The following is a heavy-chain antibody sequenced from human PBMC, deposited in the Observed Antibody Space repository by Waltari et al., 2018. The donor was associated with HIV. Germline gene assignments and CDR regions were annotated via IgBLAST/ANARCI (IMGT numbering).Heavy chain of an antibody. CDR3: AKDLNKFYHGSGFDF. CDR2: MSYDGKS. D-gene: IGHD3-10*01. V-gene: IGHV3-30*18. Sequence: VQLVESGGGVVQSGGSLSLSCEVPGFAVIASGPHWVRQAPGKGLEWVAVMSYDGKSFYSDDVKGRFTMSRDTSKNTILLQMDRLKVGDGVVYHCAKDLNKFYHGSGFDFWGPGTPVTV. J-gene: IGHJ4*02. CDR1: GFAVIASG.